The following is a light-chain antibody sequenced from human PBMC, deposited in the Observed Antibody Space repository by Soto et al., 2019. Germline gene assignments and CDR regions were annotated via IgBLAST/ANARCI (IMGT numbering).Light chain of an antibody. J-gene: IGLJ3*02. CDR2: EVS. CDR3: NSYTSSSTRV. V-gene: IGLV2-14*01. CDR1: SSDVGGYNY. Sequence: QSVLTQPASVSGSPGQSITISCTGTSSDVGGYNYVSWYQQHPGKVPKLMIYEVSKRPSGVSNRFSGSKSGNTASLTISGLQAEDEADYYFNSYTSSSTRVFGGGTKVTVL.